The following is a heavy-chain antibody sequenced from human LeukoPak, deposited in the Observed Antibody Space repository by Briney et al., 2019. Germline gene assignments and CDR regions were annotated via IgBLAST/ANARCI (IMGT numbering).Heavy chain of an antibody. Sequence: GGSLRLSCTASGFTFSNYWMSWVRQAPGKGLEWVANIKQDGSEKYYVDSVKDRFTISRDNAKNSLYLQMNSLRADDTAVYYCARDDSSSWYKDWGQGTLVTVSS. CDR2: IKQDGSEK. CDR1: GFTFSNYW. CDR3: ARDDSSSWYKD. J-gene: IGHJ4*02. D-gene: IGHD6-13*01. V-gene: IGHV3-7*01.